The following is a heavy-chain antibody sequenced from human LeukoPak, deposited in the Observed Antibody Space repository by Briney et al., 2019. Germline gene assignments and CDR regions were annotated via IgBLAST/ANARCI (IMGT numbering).Heavy chain of an antibody. V-gene: IGHV1-2*02. J-gene: IGHJ6*02. CDR1: GYTSTGYY. CDR3: ARDQRDYGKGGDYYYYYGMDV. Sequence: ASVKVSCKASGYTSTGYYMHWVRQAPGQGLEWMGWINPNSGGTNYAQKFQGRVTMTRDTSISTAYMELSRLRSDDTAVYYCARDQRDYGKGGDYYYYYGMDVWGQGTTVTVSS. CDR2: INPNSGGT. D-gene: IGHD3-16*01.